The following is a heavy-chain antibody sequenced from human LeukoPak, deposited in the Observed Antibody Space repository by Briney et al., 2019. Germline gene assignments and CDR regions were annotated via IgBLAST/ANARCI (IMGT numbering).Heavy chain of an antibody. D-gene: IGHD4-11*01. Sequence: ASLKVSCKAFGDTFSGYYMHWVRQAPGQGLGWMGWMNPRGNVANYAQKFRGRVTMTGDTSSSAYMELRSLISDDTAVYYCATSTGYRNTWGAFDIWGQGTTPIVSS. CDR1: GDTFSGYY. V-gene: IGHV1-2*02. CDR2: MNPRGNVA. J-gene: IGHJ3*02. CDR3: ATSTGYRNTWGAFDI.